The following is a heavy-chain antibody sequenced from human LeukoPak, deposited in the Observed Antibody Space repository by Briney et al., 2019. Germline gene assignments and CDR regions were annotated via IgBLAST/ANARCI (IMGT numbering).Heavy chain of an antibody. V-gene: IGHV4-59*08. D-gene: IGHD5-24*01. Sequence: PSETLSLTCTASGGFISSYYWSWIRQPPGKGLEWIGYIYYSGSTSYNPSLRSRVTILVDTSKNQFSLKLSSVTAADTAVYYCARHERDASLDHALDIWGQGTRVTVSS. CDR3: ARHERDASLDHALDI. CDR1: GGFISSYY. CDR2: IYYSGST. J-gene: IGHJ3*02.